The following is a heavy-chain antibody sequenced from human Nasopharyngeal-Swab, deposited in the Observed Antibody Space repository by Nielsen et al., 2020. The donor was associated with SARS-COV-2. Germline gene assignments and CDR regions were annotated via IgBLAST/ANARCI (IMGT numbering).Heavy chain of an antibody. CDR2: INWNGGST. J-gene: IGHJ4*02. V-gene: IGHV3-20*01. CDR1: GFTFDDYG. Sequence: GESLKISYAASGFTFDDYGMSWVRQAPGKGLEWVSGINWNGGSTGYADSVKGRFTISRDNAKNSLYLQMNSLRAEDTALYHCARGYYGDFYFDYWGQGTLVTVSS. CDR3: ARGYYGDFYFDY. D-gene: IGHD4-17*01.